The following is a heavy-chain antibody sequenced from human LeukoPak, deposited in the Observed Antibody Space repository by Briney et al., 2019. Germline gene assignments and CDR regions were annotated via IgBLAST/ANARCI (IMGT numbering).Heavy chain of an antibody. CDR1: GFTFSSYA. Sequence: GGSLRLSCAASGFTFSSYAMHWVRQAPGKGLEWVAVISYDGSNKYYADSVKGRFTISRDNSKNTLYLQMNSLRAEDTAVYYCAKVGVTMVRGVMYFDYWGQGTLVTVSS. CDR3: AKVGVTMVRGVMYFDY. J-gene: IGHJ4*02. V-gene: IGHV3-30-3*01. CDR2: ISYDGSNK. D-gene: IGHD3-10*01.